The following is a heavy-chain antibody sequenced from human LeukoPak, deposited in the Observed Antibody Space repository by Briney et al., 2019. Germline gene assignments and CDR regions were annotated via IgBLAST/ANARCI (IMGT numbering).Heavy chain of an antibody. V-gene: IGHV1-2*02. J-gene: IGHJ4*02. Sequence: GASVKVSCKTSGYTFDNYDINWVRQAPGQRLEWMGWINPNSGGTNYAQKFQGRVTMTRDTSTTTGYMELSRLRSDDTAVYYCARIPRGRYEAYWGQGTLVTVSS. CDR1: GYTFDNYD. D-gene: IGHD1-26*01. CDR3: ARIPRGRYEAY. CDR2: INPNSGGT.